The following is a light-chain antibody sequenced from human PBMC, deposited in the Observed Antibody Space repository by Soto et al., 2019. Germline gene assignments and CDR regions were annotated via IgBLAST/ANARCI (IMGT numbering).Light chain of an antibody. J-gene: IGLJ2*01. CDR1: SSDVGGYNY. CDR2: EVS. V-gene: IGLV2-14*01. Sequence: QSALTQPASVSGSPGQSITISCTATSSDVGGYNYVSWYQQHPGKAPKLMIYEVSNRPSGVSNRFSGAKSGNTASLTISGLQAEDEADYYCSSYTSSSTEVFGGGTKVTVL. CDR3: SSYTSSSTEV.